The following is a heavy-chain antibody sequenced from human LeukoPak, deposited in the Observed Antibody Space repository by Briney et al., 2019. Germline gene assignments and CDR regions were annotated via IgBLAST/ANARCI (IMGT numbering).Heavy chain of an antibody. D-gene: IGHD6-13*01. CDR2: ISYDGSNK. J-gene: IGHJ6*03. V-gene: IGHV3-30*18. Sequence: GGSLRLSCAASGFTFSSYGMNWVRQAPGKGLEWISFISYDGSNKYYADSVQGRFTISRDIFKNTLYLQMNSLRTEDTAVYYCAKESNSWYFSYYMDVWGKGTTVTVSS. CDR3: AKESNSWYFSYYMDV. CDR1: GFTFSSYG.